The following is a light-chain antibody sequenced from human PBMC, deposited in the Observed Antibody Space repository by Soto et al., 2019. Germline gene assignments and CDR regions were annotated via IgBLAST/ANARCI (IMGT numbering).Light chain of an antibody. CDR3: SSYTSSDDV. CDR1: SSEVGGYNY. CDR2: DVS. Sequence: QSALTQPASVSGSPGQSITISCTGTSSEVGGYNYVSWYQQHPGKAPKLMSYDVSNRPSGVSNRFSGSKSGNTASLTISGLQAEDEADYYCSSYTSSDDVFGTGTKVTVL. V-gene: IGLV2-14*01. J-gene: IGLJ1*01.